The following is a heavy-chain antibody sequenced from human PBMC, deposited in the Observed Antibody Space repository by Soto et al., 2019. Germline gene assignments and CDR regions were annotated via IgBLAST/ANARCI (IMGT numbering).Heavy chain of an antibody. CDR2: ISYDGSNK. CDR3: ARDCGYSYGNSNSSSLVGGLDY. D-gene: IGHD5-18*01. J-gene: IGHJ4*02. CDR1: GFTCSSHA. Sequence: PGGSLRLSCAASGFTCSSHAMHWVRQAPGKGLEWVAVISYDGSNKYYADSVKGRFTISRDNSKNTLYLQMNSLRAEDTAVYYCARDCGYSYGNSNSSSLVGGLDYWGQGTLVTVSS. V-gene: IGHV3-30-3*01.